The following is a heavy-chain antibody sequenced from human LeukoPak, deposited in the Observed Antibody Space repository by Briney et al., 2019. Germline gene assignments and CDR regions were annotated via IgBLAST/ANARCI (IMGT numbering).Heavy chain of an antibody. CDR1: GYTFTSYG. CDR2: ISAYNGNT. V-gene: IGHV1-18*04. D-gene: IGHD5-12*01. J-gene: IGHJ4*02. CDR3: ARSSGYDWRDYFDY. Sequence: ASVRVSCKASGYTFTSYGISWVRQAPGQGLEWMGWISAYNGNTNYAQKLQGRVTMTTDTSTSTAYMELRSLRSDDTAVYYCARSSGYDWRDYFDYWGQGTLVTVSS.